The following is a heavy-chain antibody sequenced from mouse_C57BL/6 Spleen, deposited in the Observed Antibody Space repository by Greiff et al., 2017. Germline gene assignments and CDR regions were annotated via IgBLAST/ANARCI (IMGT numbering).Heavy chain of an antibody. Sequence: VQLQQPGAELVRPGSSVKLSCKASGYTFTSYWMHWVKQRPIQGLEWIGNIDPSDSETHYNQKFKDKATLTVDKSSSTAYMQLSSLTSEDSAVYYCARPDYYGSSYTWFAYWGQGTLVTVSA. CDR3: ARPDYYGSSYTWFAY. CDR2: IDPSDSET. D-gene: IGHD1-1*01. CDR1: GYTFTSYW. J-gene: IGHJ3*01. V-gene: IGHV1-52*01.